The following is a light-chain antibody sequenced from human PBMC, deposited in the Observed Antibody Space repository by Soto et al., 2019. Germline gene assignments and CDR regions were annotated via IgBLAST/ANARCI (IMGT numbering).Light chain of an antibody. Sequence: EIVMTQSPATLSVSPGEGVTLSCRASQSVSSNLAWYQQKPGQAPRLLIYGASTRAIGIPGRISGSGSGTDFSLPISSLQSEDFAVYYCQQYNNWPSWTFGQGTKVEIK. CDR1: QSVSSN. CDR3: QQYNNWPSWT. V-gene: IGKV3-15*01. J-gene: IGKJ1*01. CDR2: GAS.